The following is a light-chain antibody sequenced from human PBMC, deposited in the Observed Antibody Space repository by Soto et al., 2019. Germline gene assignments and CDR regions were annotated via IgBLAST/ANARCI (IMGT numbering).Light chain of an antibody. J-gene: IGKJ1*01. CDR2: GAS. CDR1: QSVSSNY. Sequence: EIVLTQSPGTLSLSPGERATLSCRASQSVSSNYLAWYQQKPGQAPRLLIYGASSRATGIPDRFSGSGSGTDFTRTISRLEPEDFAVHSSKQYMTSPRTFGQGT. CDR3: KQYMTSPRT. V-gene: IGKV3-20*01.